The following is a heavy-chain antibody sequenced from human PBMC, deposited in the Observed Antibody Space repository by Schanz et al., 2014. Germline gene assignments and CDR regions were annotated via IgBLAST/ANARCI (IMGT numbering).Heavy chain of an antibody. CDR2: IRFDASAK. V-gene: IGHV3-30*02. CDR1: GFTFSGYW. J-gene: IGHJ4*02. D-gene: IGHD1-26*01. Sequence: QAELVESGGGVVQPGGSLRLSCAASGFTFSGYWMSWVRQAPGEGLVWVAYIRFDASAKYYGDSVEGRFTISRDNAKSTLFLQMDSLRPEDTAIYYCAKEWSPSFWGQGTLVTVSS. CDR3: AKEWSPSF.